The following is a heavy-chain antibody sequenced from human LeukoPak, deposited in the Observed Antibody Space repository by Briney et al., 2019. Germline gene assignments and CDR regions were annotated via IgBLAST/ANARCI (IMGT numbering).Heavy chain of an antibody. J-gene: IGHJ4*02. Sequence: ASVKVSCKASGYTFTNCGISWVRQAPGQGLEWMGWISAYYGNTNYAQKLQGRVTMTTDTSTSTAYMELRSLRSDDTAVYYCARVAPELIGYCSSTSCYPPPYFDYWGQGTLVTVSS. CDR1: GYTFTNCG. CDR3: ARVAPELIGYCSSTSCYPPPYFDY. V-gene: IGHV1-18*01. D-gene: IGHD2-2*01. CDR2: ISAYYGNT.